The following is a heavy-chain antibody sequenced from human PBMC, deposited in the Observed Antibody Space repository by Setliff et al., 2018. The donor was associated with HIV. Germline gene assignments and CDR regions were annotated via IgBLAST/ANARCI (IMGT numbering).Heavy chain of an antibody. CDR1: GGSISSHY. V-gene: IGHV4-59*11. CDR3: AGADYSDTSGYYSNFDY. D-gene: IGHD3-22*01. J-gene: IGHJ4*02. CDR2: VYYSGIT. Sequence: SETLSLTCTVSGGSISSHYWSWIRQPPGKGLEWIGYVYYSGITNYNASLKSRVTISVDTSKNQFSLRLRSVTAADTAVYYCAGADYSDTSGYYSNFDYWGQGTLVTVSS.